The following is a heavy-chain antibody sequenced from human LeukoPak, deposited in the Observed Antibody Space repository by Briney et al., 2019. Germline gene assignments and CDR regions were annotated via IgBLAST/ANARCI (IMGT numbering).Heavy chain of an antibody. J-gene: IGHJ6*03. V-gene: IGHV1-2*02. CDR1: GYTFSGYY. CDR3: ARGVVRGDYYYYIDV. D-gene: IGHD3-10*01. CDR2: INPDSGGT. Sequence: ASVKVSCKASGYTFSGYYMHWVRQAPGQGLEWMGWINPDSGGTNYAQKFQGRVTMTRDTSISTAYMELSRLRYDDTAMYYCARGVVRGDYYYYIDVWGKGTTVTIS.